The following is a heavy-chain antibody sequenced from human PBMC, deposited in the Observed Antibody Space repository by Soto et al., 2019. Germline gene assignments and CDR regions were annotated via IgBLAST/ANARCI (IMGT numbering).Heavy chain of an antibody. V-gene: IGHV3-7*01. CDR1: GFTFSTYW. J-gene: IGHJ4*02. CDR2: INQDGSEK. Sequence: GGSLRLSCAASGFTFSTYWMDWVRQTPGKGLEWVANINQDGSEKNYVDSVKGRFTIYRDNAKNSLYLQMSSLTAEDSDLYYCSRSLNSWGQGTLVTFSS. CDR3: SRSLNS.